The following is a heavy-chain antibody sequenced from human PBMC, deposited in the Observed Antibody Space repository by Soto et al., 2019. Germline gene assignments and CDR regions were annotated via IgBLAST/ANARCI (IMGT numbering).Heavy chain of an antibody. CDR3: VREDRSYSDACGYYE. CDR2: VHYSGST. CDR1: GGSITSGGYY. Sequence: SETLSLTCSVSGGSITSGGYYWTWIRQHPGMGLEWIGYVHYSGSTNYNQSHTGRVTISLDTSENQFSLILSSVTAADTAVYYCVREDRSYSDACGYYEGGQGALVTVS. V-gene: IGHV4-31*03. J-gene: IGHJ4*02. D-gene: IGHD1-26*01.